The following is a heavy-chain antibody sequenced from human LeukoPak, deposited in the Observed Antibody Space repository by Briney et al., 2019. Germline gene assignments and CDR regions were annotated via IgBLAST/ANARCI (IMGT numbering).Heavy chain of an antibody. CDR2: IWYDGSNK. D-gene: IGHD5-24*01. CDR3: ARGGDGYNAIDY. CDR1: GFTFSSYG. Sequence: GRSLRLSCAASGFTFSSYGMHWVRQAPGKGREWVAVIWYDGSNKYYADSVKGRFTISRDNSKNTLYLQMNSLRAEDTAVYYCARGGDGYNAIDYWGQGTLVTVSS. J-gene: IGHJ4*02. V-gene: IGHV3-33*01.